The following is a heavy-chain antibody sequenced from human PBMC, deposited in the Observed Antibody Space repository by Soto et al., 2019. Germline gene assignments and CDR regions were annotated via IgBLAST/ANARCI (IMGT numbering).Heavy chain of an antibody. CDR1: GFTFSSYA. CDR3: ARGGIAVAGRGDY. V-gene: IGHV3-30-3*01. D-gene: IGHD6-19*01. J-gene: IGHJ4*02. CDR2: ISYDGSNK. Sequence: QVQLVESGGGVVQPGRSLRLSCAASGFTFSSYAMHWVRQAPGKGLEWVAVISYDGSNKYYADSVKGRFTISRDNSKNTLYLQMNSLRAEDTAVYYCARGGIAVAGRGDYWGQGPWSPSPQ.